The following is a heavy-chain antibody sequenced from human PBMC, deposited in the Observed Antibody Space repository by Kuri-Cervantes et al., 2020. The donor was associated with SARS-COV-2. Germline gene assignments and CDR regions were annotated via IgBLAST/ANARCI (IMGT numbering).Heavy chain of an antibody. CDR2: IYYSGST. V-gene: IGHV4-39*01. CDR1: GGSISSSSYY. D-gene: IGHD2-15*01. CDR3: ARQDIVVVVAALPLAPFDY. J-gene: IGHJ4*02. Sequence: SETLSLTCTVSGGSISSSSYYWGWIRQPPGKGLEWIGSIYYSGSTYYNPSLKSRVTISVDMSKNQFSLKLSSVTAADTAVYYCARQDIVVVVAALPLAPFDYWGQGTLVTVSS.